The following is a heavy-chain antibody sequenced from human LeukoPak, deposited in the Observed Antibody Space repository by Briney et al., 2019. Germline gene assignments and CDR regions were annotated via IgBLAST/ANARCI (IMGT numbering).Heavy chain of an antibody. Sequence: HPGGSLRLSCAASGFTFSSYEMNWVRQAPGKGLEWVAYISSSGSSIYYADSVKGRFTISRDNATNSLYLQMNSLRAEDTAVYYCARGPGIAAAGKKYYFAYWGQGTLVTVSS. J-gene: IGHJ4*02. D-gene: IGHD6-13*01. CDR2: ISSSGSSI. CDR3: ARGPGIAAAGKKYYFAY. CDR1: GFTFSSYE. V-gene: IGHV3-48*03.